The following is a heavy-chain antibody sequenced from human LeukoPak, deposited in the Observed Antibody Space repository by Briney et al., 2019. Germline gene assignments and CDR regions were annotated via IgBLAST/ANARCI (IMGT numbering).Heavy chain of an antibody. J-gene: IGHJ4*02. Sequence: GGSLRLSCAASGFTFSTYWMHWARQVPGKGLVWVSRINSNGNTTPYADSVRGRFTITRDNAKNTLFLQMNSLRAEDTAVYYCARGGGNSYAPVDYWGQGTLVTVSS. V-gene: IGHV3-74*01. CDR1: GFTFSTYW. D-gene: IGHD5-18*01. CDR2: INSNGNTT. CDR3: ARGGGNSYAPVDY.